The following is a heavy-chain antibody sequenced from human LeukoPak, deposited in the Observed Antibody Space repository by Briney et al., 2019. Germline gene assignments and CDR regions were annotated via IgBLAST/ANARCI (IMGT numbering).Heavy chain of an antibody. J-gene: IGHJ4*02. V-gene: IGHV4-38-2*02. D-gene: IGHD6-13*01. CDR2: IYHSGST. Sequence: SEPLSLTCTVSGYSISSGYYWGWIRQPPGKGLEWIGSIYHSGSTYYNPSLKSRVTISVDTSKKQFSLKLNSVTAADTAVYYCARDLTGGSSWYQYYFDYWGQGTLVTVSS. CDR3: ARDLTGGSSWYQYYFDY. CDR1: GYSISSGYY.